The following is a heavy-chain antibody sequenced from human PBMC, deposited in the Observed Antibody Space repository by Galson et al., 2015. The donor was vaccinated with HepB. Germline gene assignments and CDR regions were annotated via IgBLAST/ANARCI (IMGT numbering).Heavy chain of an antibody. J-gene: IGHJ4*02. CDR2: VDPEDGET. CDR1: GYTFTHFY. D-gene: IGHD6-6*01. Sequence: VKVSCKVSGYTFTHFYMHWVKQAPGKGLEWVGFVDPEDGETAYAERFQGRVTITADTSADTAYLEMSSLRSEDTAMYYCATLGGFSSSSWEDYFDHWGQGSLVTVSS. V-gene: IGHV1-69-2*01. CDR3: ATLGGFSSSSWEDYFDH.